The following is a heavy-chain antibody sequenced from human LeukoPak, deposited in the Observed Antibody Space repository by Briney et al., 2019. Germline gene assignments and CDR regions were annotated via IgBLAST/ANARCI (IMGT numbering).Heavy chain of an antibody. CDR1: GFTLGSHD. Sequence: GGSLRLSCTASGFTLGSHDMHWVRQIPGQGLEWVAAVSSGFHAFFADSVQGRFTVSRQDARNSLYLQMNSLRAGDTAVYYCVREARGYHYTYFDYWGQGTLVTVSS. J-gene: IGHJ4*02. D-gene: IGHD5-18*01. CDR2: VSSGFHA. V-gene: IGHV3-13*01. CDR3: VREARGYHYTYFDY.